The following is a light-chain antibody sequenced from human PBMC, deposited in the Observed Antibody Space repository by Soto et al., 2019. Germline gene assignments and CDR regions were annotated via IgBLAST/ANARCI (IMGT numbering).Light chain of an antibody. J-gene: IGKJ4*01. V-gene: IGKV4-1*01. CDR2: WAS. CDR1: QSVLYSSNNKNY. CDR3: QQFYDIPLT. Sequence: DFVMTQSPDSLAVSLGERATINCKSSQSVLYSSNNKNYLAWYQQKPGQPPKLLISWASTRESGVPDRFSSSGSETDFTRNISSLQAEDVAIYYCQQFYDIPLTFGGGTKGESK.